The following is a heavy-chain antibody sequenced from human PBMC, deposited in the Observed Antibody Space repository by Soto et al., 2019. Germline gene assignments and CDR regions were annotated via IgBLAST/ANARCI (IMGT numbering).Heavy chain of an antibody. Sequence: HPGGSLRLSCAASGFTFSSYGMHWVRQAPGKGLEWVAVISYDGSNKYYADSVKGRFTISRDNSKNTLYLQMNSLRAEDTAVYYCAKDRRIRFFMDVWGQGTTVTVSS. J-gene: IGHJ6*02. CDR3: AKDRRIRFFMDV. D-gene: IGHD3-3*01. CDR2: ISYDGSNK. CDR1: GFTFSSYG. V-gene: IGHV3-30*18.